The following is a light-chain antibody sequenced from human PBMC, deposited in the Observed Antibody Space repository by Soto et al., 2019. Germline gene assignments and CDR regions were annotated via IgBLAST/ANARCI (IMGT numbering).Light chain of an antibody. J-gene: IGKJ1*01. Sequence: EIVMTQSPATLSVSPGERATLSCRASQSVRSNLAWYQQKPGQAPRLLIYGASTSATGIPARFSGSGSVTEFTFAISSLQSEDFAVYYCLHDNNWVPTFGQGTNVEIK. V-gene: IGKV3-15*01. CDR1: QSVRSN. CDR2: GAS. CDR3: LHDNNWVPT.